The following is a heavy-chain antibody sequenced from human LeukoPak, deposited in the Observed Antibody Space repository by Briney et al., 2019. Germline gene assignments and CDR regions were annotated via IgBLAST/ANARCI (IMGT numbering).Heavy chain of an antibody. V-gene: IGHV3-53*01. CDR1: GFTVSSNY. CDR2: IYSGGST. J-gene: IGHJ4*02. CDR3: ARDGGYSGYDFDF. Sequence: GGSLRLSCAASGFTVSSNYMSWVRQTPGQGLELVSVIYSGGSTYYADSVKGRFTISRDNSKNTLYLQMNSLRAEDTAVYYCARDGGYSGYDFDFWGQGTLVTVSS. D-gene: IGHD5-12*01.